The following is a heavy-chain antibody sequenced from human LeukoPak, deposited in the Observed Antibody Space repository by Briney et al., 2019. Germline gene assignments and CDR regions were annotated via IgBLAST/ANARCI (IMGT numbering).Heavy chain of an antibody. J-gene: IGHJ3*02. Sequence: GGSLRLSCAASGFTFSSYSMNWVRQAPGKGLEWVSSISSSSSYIYYADSVKGRFTISRDNAKNSLYLQMNSLRAEDTAVYYCARVSRFGYSSGWDHDAFDIWGQGTMVTVSS. CDR3: ARVSRFGYSSGWDHDAFDI. V-gene: IGHV3-21*01. CDR2: ISSSSSYI. CDR1: GFTFSSYS. D-gene: IGHD6-19*01.